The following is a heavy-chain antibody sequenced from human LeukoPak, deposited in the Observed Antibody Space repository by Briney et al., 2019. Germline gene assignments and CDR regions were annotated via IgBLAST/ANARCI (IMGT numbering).Heavy chain of an antibody. J-gene: IGHJ4*02. CDR3: ARLGNIVATILDY. CDR1: GYSISSGYY. V-gene: IGHV4-38-2*01. Sequence: PSETLSLTCAVSGYSISSGYYWGWIRQPPGKGLEWIGSSYHSGSTYYNPSLKSRVTISVDTSKNQFSLKLSSVTAADTAVYYCARLGNIVATILDYWGQGTLVTVSS. CDR2: SYHSGST. D-gene: IGHD5-12*01.